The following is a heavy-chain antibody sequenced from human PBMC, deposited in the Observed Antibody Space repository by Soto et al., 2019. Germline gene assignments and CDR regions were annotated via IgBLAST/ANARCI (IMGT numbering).Heavy chain of an antibody. J-gene: IGHJ4*02. Sequence: QVQLQESGPGLVKPSETLSLTCTVSGGSISSYYWNWIRQPAGKGLEWIGRFDTGGGPNYNPSLKSRVTLSVDTSKNQFSLRLSSVTAADTAVYYCAREYYSGSGTYYAPFEFWGQGTLVTVSS. CDR1: GGSISSYY. V-gene: IGHV4-4*07. CDR2: FDTGGGP. D-gene: IGHD3-10*01. CDR3: AREYYSGSGTYYAPFEF.